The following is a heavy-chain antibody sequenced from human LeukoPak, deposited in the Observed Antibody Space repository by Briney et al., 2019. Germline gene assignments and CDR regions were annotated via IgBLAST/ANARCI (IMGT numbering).Heavy chain of an antibody. CDR3: ARGGDVDTAMVYILDY. Sequence: SETLSLTCTVSGGSISSSSYYWGWIRQPPGKGLEWIGSIYYSGSTYYNPSLKSRVTISVDTSKNQFSLKLSSVTAADTAVYYCARGGDVDTAMVYILDYWGQGTLVTVSS. CDR1: GGSISSSSYY. CDR2: IYYSGST. D-gene: IGHD5-18*01. V-gene: IGHV4-39*07. J-gene: IGHJ4*02.